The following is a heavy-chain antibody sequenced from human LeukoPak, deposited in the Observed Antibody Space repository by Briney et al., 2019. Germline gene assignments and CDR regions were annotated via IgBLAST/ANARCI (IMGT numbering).Heavy chain of an antibody. CDR1: GFTFCSYA. V-gene: IGHV3-30-3*01. D-gene: IGHD2-2*01. J-gene: IGHJ4*02. Sequence: GGSLRLSCAASGFTFCSYAMHWVRQAPGKGLEWVAVISYDGSNKYYADSVKGRFTISRDNSKNTLYLQMNSLRAEDTAVCYCARDHLTGGPLPRDIVVVSRLPGFDYWGQGTLVTVSS. CDR2: ISYDGSNK. CDR3: ARDHLTGGPLPRDIVVVSRLPGFDY.